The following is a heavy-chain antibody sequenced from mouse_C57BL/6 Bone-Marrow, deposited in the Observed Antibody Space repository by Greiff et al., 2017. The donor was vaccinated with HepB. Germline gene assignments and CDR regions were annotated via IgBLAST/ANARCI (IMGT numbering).Heavy chain of an antibody. Sequence: EVKLQESGAELVRPGASVKLSCTASGFNIKDDYMHWVKQRPEQGLEWIGWIDPENGDTEYASKFQGKATITADTSSNTAYLQLSSLTSEDTAVYYCTSYYYGSSAMDYWGQGTSVTVSS. J-gene: IGHJ4*01. CDR3: TSYYYGSSAMDY. D-gene: IGHD1-1*01. V-gene: IGHV14-4*01. CDR2: IDPENGDT. CDR1: GFNIKDDY.